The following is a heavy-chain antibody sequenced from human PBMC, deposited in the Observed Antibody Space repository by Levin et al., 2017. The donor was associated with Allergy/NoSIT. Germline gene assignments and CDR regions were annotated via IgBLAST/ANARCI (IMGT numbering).Heavy chain of an antibody. CDR1: GSSITNFIW. J-gene: IGHJ4*02. CDR2: IYHNGAT. CDR3: ARMARSHHFDN. Sequence: SQTLSLTCSVSGSSITNFIWWGWIRQPPGKGLEWIGYIYHNGATQYNPSLKSRATLSVDSSKNQIFLSWSALTAVDTAVYDCARMARSHHFDNWGQGTLVAVS. V-gene: IGHV4-28*01.